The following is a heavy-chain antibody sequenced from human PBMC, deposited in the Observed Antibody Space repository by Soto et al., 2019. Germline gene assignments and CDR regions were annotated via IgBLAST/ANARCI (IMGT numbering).Heavy chain of an antibody. V-gene: IGHV1-18*04. J-gene: IGHJ4*02. D-gene: IGHD3-22*01. CDR2: ISTFHGNT. Sequence: ASVKVSCKASGYTFTSYGISWVGQAPGQGLEWMGWISTFHGNTNYAQKFQGSVTMTTDTSTSTAYMELRSLTSDDTAIYYCARDTYDTTGYPIEYWGQGTMVTVSS. CDR1: GYTFTSYG. CDR3: ARDTYDTTGYPIEY.